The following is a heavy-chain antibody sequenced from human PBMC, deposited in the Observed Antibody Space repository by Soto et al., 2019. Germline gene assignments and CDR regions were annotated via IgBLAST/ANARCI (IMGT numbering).Heavy chain of an antibody. CDR2: ISGSGGST. CDR3: AKGVAARPPATSTFDY. Sequence: GGSLRLSCAASGFTFSSYAMSWVRQAPGKGLEWVSAISGSGGSTYYADSVKGRFTISRDNSKNTLYLQMNSLRAEDTAVYYCAKGVAARPPATSTFDYWGQGTLVTVSS. J-gene: IGHJ4*02. D-gene: IGHD6-6*01. CDR1: GFTFSSYA. V-gene: IGHV3-23*01.